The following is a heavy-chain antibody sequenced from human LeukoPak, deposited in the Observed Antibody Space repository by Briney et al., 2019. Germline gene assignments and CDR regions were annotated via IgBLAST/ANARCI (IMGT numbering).Heavy chain of an antibody. CDR2: ISYDGSNK. J-gene: IGHJ4*02. CDR1: GFTFSSYA. V-gene: IGHV3-30-3*01. CDR3: ARDNDGAAAGSFDY. D-gene: IGHD6-13*01. Sequence: GGSLRLSCAASGFTFSSYAMHWVRQAPGKGLEWVAVISYDGSNKYYADSVKGRFTISRDNSKNTLYLQMNSLRAEDTAVYYCARDNDGAAAGSFDYWGQGTLVTVSS.